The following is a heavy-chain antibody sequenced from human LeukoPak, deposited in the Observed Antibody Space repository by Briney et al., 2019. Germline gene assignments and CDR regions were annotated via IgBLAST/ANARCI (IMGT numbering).Heavy chain of an antibody. CDR1: GGSISSYY. D-gene: IGHD2-15*01. CDR3: ARHKRVAAPFDY. CDR2: IYYSGST. Sequence: SETLSLTCTVSGGSISSYYWSWIRQPPGKGLEWIGYIYYSGSTNYNPSLKSRVTISVDTSKNQFSLELSSVTAADTAVYYCARHKRVAAPFDYWGQGTLVTVSS. V-gene: IGHV4-59*08. J-gene: IGHJ4*02.